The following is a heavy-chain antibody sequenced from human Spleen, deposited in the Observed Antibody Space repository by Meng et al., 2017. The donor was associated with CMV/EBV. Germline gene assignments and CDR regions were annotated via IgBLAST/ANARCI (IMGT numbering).Heavy chain of an antibody. CDR2: INPDGGTT. D-gene: IGHD2-2*02. J-gene: IGHJ5*02. Sequence: SGYTFITYYIHWVRQAPGQGLEWMGRINPDGGTTTYAQKFQGVITLTSDTSTSTVYMELSSLRSEDTAVYYCARVVPAAIRENWFDPWGQGTLVTVSS. CDR3: ARVVPAAIRENWFDP. CDR1: GYTFITYY. V-gene: IGHV1-46*01.